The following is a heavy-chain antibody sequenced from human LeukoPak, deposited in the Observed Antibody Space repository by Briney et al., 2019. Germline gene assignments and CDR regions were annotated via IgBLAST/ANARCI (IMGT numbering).Heavy chain of an antibody. D-gene: IGHD5-12*01. CDR2: INPNSGVT. CDR1: GYTFSTYY. V-gene: IGHV1-2*02. CDR3: ARDEGGSVNDY. J-gene: IGHJ4*02. Sequence: ASVKVSCKASGYTFSTYYIHWVRQAPGQRLEWMGWINPNSGVTHSVQQFQGRVTMTRDTSISTAYMELSRLSSGDTAVYYCARDEGGSVNDYWGQGTLVTVSS.